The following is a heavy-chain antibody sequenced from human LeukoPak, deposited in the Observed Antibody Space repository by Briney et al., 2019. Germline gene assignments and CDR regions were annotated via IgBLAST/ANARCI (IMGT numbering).Heavy chain of an antibody. J-gene: IGHJ4*02. CDR1: GFTFSSYG. CDR2: IRYDGSNK. V-gene: IGHV3-30*02. Sequence: GGSLRLSCAASGFTFSSYGMHWVRQAPGKGLEWVAFIRYDGSNKYYADSVKGRFTISRDNSKNTLYLQMNSLRAEDTAVYYCASTVVMSFYYFDYWGQGTLVTVSS. D-gene: IGHD3-22*01. CDR3: ASTVVMSFYYFDY.